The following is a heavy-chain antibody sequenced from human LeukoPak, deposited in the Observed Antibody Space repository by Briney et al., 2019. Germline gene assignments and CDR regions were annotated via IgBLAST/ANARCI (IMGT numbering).Heavy chain of an antibody. V-gene: IGHV1-69*01. D-gene: IGHD1-7*01. CDR2: IIPIFGTA. Sequence: GSSVKVSCKASGGTFSSYAISWVRQAPGQGLEWMGGIIPIFGTANYAQKFQGRVTITADESTSTAYMELSSLRSEDTAVYYCARSVPPGGIITGTTWEVFYFDYWGQGTLVTVSS. CDR3: ARSVPPGGIITGTTWEVFYFDY. CDR1: GGTFSSYA. J-gene: IGHJ4*02.